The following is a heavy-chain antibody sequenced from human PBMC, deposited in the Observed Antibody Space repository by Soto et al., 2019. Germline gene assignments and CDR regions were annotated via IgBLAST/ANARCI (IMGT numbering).Heavy chain of an antibody. CDR3: AKGDYYDSSGYYKVVGGVDY. CDR2: ISGSGGST. V-gene: IGHV3-23*01. D-gene: IGHD3-22*01. Sequence: GGSLRLSCAASGFTFSSYAMSWVRQAPGKGLEWVSAISGSGGSTYYADSVKGRFTISRDNSKNTLYLQMNSLRAEDTAVYYCAKGDYYDSSGYYKVVGGVDYWGQGTLVTVSS. J-gene: IGHJ4*02. CDR1: GFTFSSYA.